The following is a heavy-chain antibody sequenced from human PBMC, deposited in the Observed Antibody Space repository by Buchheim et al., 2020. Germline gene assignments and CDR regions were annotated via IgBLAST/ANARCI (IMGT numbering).Heavy chain of an antibody. D-gene: IGHD6-19*01. CDR3: ASQRWQWLY. Sequence: QVQLQQWGAGLLKPSETLSLTCAVYGGSFSDYYWSWIRQPPGKGLEWIGEFNHGGSTTYNPSLKSRVTILVDTSTNQLSLNLSSVTAADTAVYYCASQRWQWLYWGQGTL. CDR1: GGSFSDYY. J-gene: IGHJ4*02. V-gene: IGHV4-34*01. CDR2: FNHGGST.